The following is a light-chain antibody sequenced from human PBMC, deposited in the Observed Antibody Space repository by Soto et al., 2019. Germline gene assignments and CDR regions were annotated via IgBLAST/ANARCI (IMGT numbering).Light chain of an antibody. CDR1: QGISNY. Sequence: DIQMTQSPSSLSASVGDRVTITCRASQGISNYLAWYQQKPGEVPNLMIYAASTLQSGVPSRFSGSGSGTDVTLTISSLQPEDVATYYCQKYNSAPQTFGPGTKVDIK. V-gene: IGKV1-27*01. CDR2: AAS. CDR3: QKYNSAPQT. J-gene: IGKJ3*01.